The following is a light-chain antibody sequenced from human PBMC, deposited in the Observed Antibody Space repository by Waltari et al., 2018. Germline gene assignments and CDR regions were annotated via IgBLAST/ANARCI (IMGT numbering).Light chain of an antibody. J-gene: IGLJ3*02. CDR2: RND. CDR3: AAWDDSLREV. Sequence: QSVLTQPPSASGTPGQRVTISCSGSSSNIGSNYVYWYQQLPGTAPKLLIYRNDQRPSGVTYRFTGSKSGSSASLAIRGLRSEAEANYCCAAWDDSLREVFCGGTRLTVL. V-gene: IGLV1-47*01. CDR1: SSNIGSNY.